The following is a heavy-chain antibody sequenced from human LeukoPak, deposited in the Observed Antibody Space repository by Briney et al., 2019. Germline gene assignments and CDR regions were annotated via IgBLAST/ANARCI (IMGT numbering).Heavy chain of an antibody. Sequence: SETLSLTCTVSGGSISSSSYYWGWIRQPPGKGLEWIGSIYYSGSTCYNPSLKSRVTISVDTSKNQFSLKLSSVTAADTAVYYCARHLLMSGSLLYYFDYWGQGTLVTVSS. CDR1: GGSISSSSYY. CDR3: ARHLLMSGSLLYYFDY. J-gene: IGHJ4*02. D-gene: IGHD1-26*01. CDR2: IYYSGST. V-gene: IGHV4-39*01.